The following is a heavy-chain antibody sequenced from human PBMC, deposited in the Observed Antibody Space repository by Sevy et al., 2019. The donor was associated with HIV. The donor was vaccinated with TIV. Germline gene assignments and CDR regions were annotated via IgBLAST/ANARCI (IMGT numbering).Heavy chain of an antibody. J-gene: IGHJ4*02. V-gene: IGHV3-23*01. CDR3: AKVETIFGVAEFDY. CDR1: GFTFSSYA. CDR2: ISGSGGST. D-gene: IGHD3-3*01. Sequence: GGSLRLSCAASGFTFSSYAMSWVRQAPGKGLEGVSAISGSGGSTYYADSVKGRFTISRDNSKNTLYLQMNSLRAEDTAVYYCAKVETIFGVAEFDYWGQGTLVTVSS.